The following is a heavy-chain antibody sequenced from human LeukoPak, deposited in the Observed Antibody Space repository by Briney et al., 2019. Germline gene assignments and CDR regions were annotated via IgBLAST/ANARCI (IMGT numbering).Heavy chain of an antibody. CDR3: VKGRASCSRSGGYFLGAFDV. V-gene: IGHV3-23*01. J-gene: IGHJ3*01. CDR1: GFSFSSYA. Sequence: GGSLRLSCAASGFSFSSYAMSGVRRAPGKGLEWVSSLSGSGGGTWYLGPAKGWFTISRDNSNNVMFLQMNGLSGDDTAIYYCVKGRASCSRSGGYFLGAFDVWGHGTTVTVSS. D-gene: IGHD2-15*01. CDR2: LSGSGGGT.